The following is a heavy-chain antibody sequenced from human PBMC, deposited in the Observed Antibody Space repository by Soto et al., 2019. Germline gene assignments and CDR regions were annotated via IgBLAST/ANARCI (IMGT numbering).Heavy chain of an antibody. CDR2: IYYSGST. V-gene: IGHV4-59*08. D-gene: IGHD3-10*01. Sequence: QVQLQESGPGLVKPSETLSLTCTVSGGSISRYYWSWIRQPPGKVLEWIGYIYYSGSTNYNPSLKSRVTISVDTAKNQFSLKLSSVTAADTAVYYCARRYGVAFDIWGQGTMVTVSS. CDR1: GGSISRYY. CDR3: ARRYGVAFDI. J-gene: IGHJ3*02.